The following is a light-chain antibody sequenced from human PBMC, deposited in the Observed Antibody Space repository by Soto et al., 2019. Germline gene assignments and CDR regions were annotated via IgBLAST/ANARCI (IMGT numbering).Light chain of an antibody. V-gene: IGKV3-15*01. J-gene: IGKJ5*01. CDR3: QHYTNWPPIT. CDR1: QSIGSN. Sequence: ILMTQSPVTLSVSPGDSATPSCRASQSIGSNLAWYQQKPGQAPRLLIYAASTRVTGLPGRFSGRGSGTKFTLTISGLQSEDFAIYYCQHYTNWPPITFGQGTRLEIK. CDR2: AAS.